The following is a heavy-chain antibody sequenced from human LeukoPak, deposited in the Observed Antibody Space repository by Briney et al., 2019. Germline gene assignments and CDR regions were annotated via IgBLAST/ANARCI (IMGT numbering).Heavy chain of an antibody. CDR2: IYYSGST. Sequence: SETLSLTCTGSGGSISSHYWSWLRQPPGKGLEWIGYIYYSGSTNYNPSLKSRVTISVDTSKNQFSLKLSSVTAADTAVYYCARHRGDYDSSGYYTYYFDYWGQGTLVTVSS. CDR1: GGSISSHY. D-gene: IGHD3-22*01. J-gene: IGHJ4*02. V-gene: IGHV4-59*08. CDR3: ARHRGDYDSSGYYTYYFDY.